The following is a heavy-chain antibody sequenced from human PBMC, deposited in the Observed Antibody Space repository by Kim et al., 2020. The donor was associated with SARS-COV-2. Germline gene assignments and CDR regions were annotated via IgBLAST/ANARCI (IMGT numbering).Heavy chain of an antibody. D-gene: IGHD6-13*01. CDR3: AKGGRSWYSHFFDY. V-gene: IGHV3-23*01. J-gene: IGHJ4*02. Sequence: GGSLRLSCAASGFTFSSYAMSWVRQAPGKGLEWVSAISGSGGSTYYADSVEGRFTISRDNSKNTLYLQMNSLRAEDTAVYYCAKGGRSWYSHFFDYWGQGTLVTVSS. CDR1: GFTFSSYA. CDR2: ISGSGGST.